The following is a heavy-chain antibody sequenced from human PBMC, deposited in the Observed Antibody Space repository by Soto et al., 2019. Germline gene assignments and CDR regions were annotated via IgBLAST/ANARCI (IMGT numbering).Heavy chain of an antibody. CDR1: GITFTNYW. CDR2: VDSDGRGT. CDR3: ARDKGGYYYGSGSYYSGENSYYGMDV. V-gene: IGHV3-74*01. Sequence: PGGSLRLSCVASGITFTNYWMHWVRQVPGKGLVWVARVDSDGRGTSYADFVKGRFTISRDNSKNTLYLQMNSLRAEDTAVYYCARDKGGYYYGSGSYYSGENSYYGMDVWGQGTTVTVSS. J-gene: IGHJ6*02. D-gene: IGHD3-10*01.